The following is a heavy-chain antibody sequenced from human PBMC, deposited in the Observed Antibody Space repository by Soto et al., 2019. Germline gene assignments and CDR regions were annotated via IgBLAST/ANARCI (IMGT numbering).Heavy chain of an antibody. J-gene: IGHJ4*02. CDR2: ISWNSGSI. Sequence: GGSLRLSCAASGFTFDDYAMHWVRQAPGKGLEWVSGISWNSGSIGYADSVKGRFTISRDNAKNSLYLQMNSLRAEDTALYYCAKGPVDYGLTHTPYYFDYWGQGTLVTVSS. D-gene: IGHD4-17*01. V-gene: IGHV3-9*01. CDR1: GFTFDDYA. CDR3: AKGPVDYGLTHTPYYFDY.